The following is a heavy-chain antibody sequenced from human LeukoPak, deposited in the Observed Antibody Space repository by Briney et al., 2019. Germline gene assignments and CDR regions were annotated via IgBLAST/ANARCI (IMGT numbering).Heavy chain of an antibody. V-gene: IGHV4-61*01. D-gene: IGHD3-22*01. J-gene: IGHJ4*02. Sequence: SETLSLTCTVSGGSVSSGSYYWSWIRQPPGKGLEWIGYIYYSGSTNYNPSLKSRVTISVATSKNQFSLKLSSVTAADTAVYYCARDSSGYYRRFDYWGQGTLVTVSS. CDR1: GGSVSSGSYY. CDR2: IYYSGST. CDR3: ARDSSGYYRRFDY.